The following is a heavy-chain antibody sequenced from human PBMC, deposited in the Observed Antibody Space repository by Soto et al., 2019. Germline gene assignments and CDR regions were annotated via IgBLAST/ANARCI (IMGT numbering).Heavy chain of an antibody. CDR2: IGRRSDI. V-gene: IGHV3-21*01. J-gene: IGHJ6*02. D-gene: IGHD2-21*02. Sequence: EVQLVESGGGLVKPGGSLRLSCEASGFSFSTYSMHWVRQAPGKGLEWVSSIGRRSDIYYADSVKGRFTISRDNAKNSVSLQMNSLRDEDTAVYYCAREETAWPLADGLDVWGQGTTVTVSS. CDR1: GFSFSTYS. CDR3: AREETAWPLADGLDV.